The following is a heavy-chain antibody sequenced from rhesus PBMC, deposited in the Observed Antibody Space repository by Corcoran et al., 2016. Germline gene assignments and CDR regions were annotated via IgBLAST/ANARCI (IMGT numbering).Heavy chain of an antibody. J-gene: IGHJ2*01. D-gene: IGHD2-21*01. CDR1: GYSISSGYY. CDR2: ITNSGST. CDR3: ARGILYSNWYFDI. V-gene: IGHV4-122*02. Sequence: QVQLQESGPGLVKPSETLSLTCAVSGYSISSGYYWSWIRQPPGKGLEWIGYITNSGSTSYNPSLKSRVTISRDTSKNQFSLKLSSVTTADTAVYYCARGILYSNWYFDIWGPGTPITISS.